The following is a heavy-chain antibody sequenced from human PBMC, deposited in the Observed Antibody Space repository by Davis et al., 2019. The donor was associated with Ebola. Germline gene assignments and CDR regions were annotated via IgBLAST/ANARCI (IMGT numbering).Heavy chain of an antibody. Sequence: GESLKISCAASGFTFSSYGMHWVRQAPGKGLEWVGRIKSKTDGGTTDYAAPVKGRFTISRDDSKNTLYLQMNSLKTEDTAVYYCTTDKYSSSSHWGQGTLVTVSS. CDR3: TTDKYSSSSH. CDR2: IKSKTDGGTT. D-gene: IGHD6-6*01. J-gene: IGHJ4*02. CDR1: GFTFSSYG. V-gene: IGHV3-15*01.